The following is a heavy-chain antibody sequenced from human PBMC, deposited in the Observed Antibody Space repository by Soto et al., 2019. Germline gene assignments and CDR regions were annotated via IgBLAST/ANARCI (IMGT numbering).Heavy chain of an antibody. CDR3: ARGGNIVATTYFDY. D-gene: IGHD5-12*01. J-gene: IGHJ4*02. CDR2: IYYSGST. Sequence: SQTLSLTCPFSGGSISSGGYYWSWIRQHPGKGLEWIGYIYYSGSTYYNPSLKSRVTISVDTSKNQFSLKLSSVTAADTAVYYCARGGNIVATTYFDYWGQGTLVTVSS. V-gene: IGHV4-31*03. CDR1: GGSISSGGYY.